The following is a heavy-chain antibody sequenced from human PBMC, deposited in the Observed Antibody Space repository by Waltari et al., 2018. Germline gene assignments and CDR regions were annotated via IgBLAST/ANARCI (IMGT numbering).Heavy chain of an antibody. Sequence: QLQLQESGPGLVKPSETLSLTCTVSGGSISSDSYYWGWIRQPPGKGLDWIGIISYSGSAYYNPSLKSRVTISVDTSKNQFSLKLSSVTAADTAVYYCARLRYHIVTGYGWFDPWGLGTLVTVSS. CDR2: ISYSGSA. CDR1: GGSISSDSYY. V-gene: IGHV4-39*01. D-gene: IGHD3-9*01. CDR3: ARLRYHIVTGYGWFDP. J-gene: IGHJ5*02.